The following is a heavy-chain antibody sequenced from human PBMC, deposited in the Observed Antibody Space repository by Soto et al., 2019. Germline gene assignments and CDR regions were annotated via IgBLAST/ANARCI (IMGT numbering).Heavy chain of an antibody. J-gene: IGHJ6*02. CDR3: ARETDGAGSGMDV. V-gene: IGHV1-69*13. D-gene: IGHD3-10*01. CDR2: IIPIFGTA. CDR1: GGTFSSYA. Sequence: SVKVSCKASGGTFSSYAISWVRQAPGQGLEWMGGIIPIFGTANYAQKFQGRVTITADESASTAYMELSSLRSEDTAVYYCARETDGAGSGMDVWGQGTTVTVSS.